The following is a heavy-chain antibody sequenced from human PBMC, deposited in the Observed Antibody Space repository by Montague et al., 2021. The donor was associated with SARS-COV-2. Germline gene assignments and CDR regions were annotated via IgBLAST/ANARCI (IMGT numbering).Heavy chain of an antibody. CDR1: GFSLSTSGMC. D-gene: IGHD3-9*01. J-gene: IGHJ4*02. CDR3: ARTYYDILTGYYTYDY. Sequence: PALVIPTQTLTLTCTFSGFSLSTSGMCVSWIRQPPGKALEWLALIDWDDDKYYSTSLKTRLTISKDTSKNQVVLTMTNMVPVDTATYYCARTYYDILTGYYTYDYWGQGTLVTVSS. CDR2: IDWDDDK. V-gene: IGHV2-70*01.